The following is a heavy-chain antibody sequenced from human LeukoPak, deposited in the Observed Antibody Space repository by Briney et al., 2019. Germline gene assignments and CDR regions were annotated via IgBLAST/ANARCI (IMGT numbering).Heavy chain of an antibody. J-gene: IGHJ4*02. V-gene: IGHV3-7*02. CDR1: GFTFSSYW. CDR3: ARGSYTSSWYGVFDY. D-gene: IGHD6-13*01. CDR2: IKEDGSEK. Sequence: GGSLRLSCAASGFTFSSYWMSWVRQAPGKGLEWVANIKEDGSEKYYVDSVKGRFTISRDNAKNTLYLQMNSLRGEDTAVYYCARGSYTSSWYGVFDYWGQGTLVTVSS.